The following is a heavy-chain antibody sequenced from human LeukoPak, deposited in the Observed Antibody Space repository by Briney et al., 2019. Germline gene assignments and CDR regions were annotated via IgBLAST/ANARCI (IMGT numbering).Heavy chain of an antibody. J-gene: IGHJ6*03. Sequence: GGSLRLSCAASGFTFSSYAMHWVRQAPGKGLEWVAVISYDGSNKYYADSVKGRFTISRDNSKNTLYLRMNSLRAEDTAVYYCARVRGDLEWLFYYYYMDVWGKGTTVTVSS. CDR1: GFTFSSYA. V-gene: IGHV3-30-3*01. CDR2: ISYDGSNK. D-gene: IGHD3-3*01. CDR3: ARVRGDLEWLFYYYYMDV.